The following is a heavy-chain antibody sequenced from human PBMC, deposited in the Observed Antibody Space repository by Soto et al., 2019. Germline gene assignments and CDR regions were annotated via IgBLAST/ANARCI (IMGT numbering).Heavy chain of an antibody. Sequence: ASVKVSCKASGGTLKSHAINWVRQAPGQGLEWVGGITPIFGSPKYAQKFQGRVTITADESSITAYMELSSLRSDDTAVYYYAGTLKIPYYHGMDLWGQGTTVTVSS. CDR2: ITPIFGSP. V-gene: IGHV1-69*13. D-gene: IGHD2-2*02. CDR1: GGTLKSHA. J-gene: IGHJ6*02. CDR3: AGTLKIPYYHGMDL.